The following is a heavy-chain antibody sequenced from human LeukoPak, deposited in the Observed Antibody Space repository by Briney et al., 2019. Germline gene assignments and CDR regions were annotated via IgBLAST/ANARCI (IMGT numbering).Heavy chain of an antibody. J-gene: IGHJ3*02. CDR2: IYYSGST. CDR3: ARDHPASGWYFEDAFDI. V-gene: IGHV4-39*07. Sequence: SETLSLTCTVSGGSISSSSYYWGWIRQPPGKGLEWIGSIYYSGSTYYNPSLKSRVTISVDTSKNQFSLKLSSVTAADTAVYYCARDHPASGWYFEDAFDIWGQGTMVTVSS. CDR1: GGSISSSSYY. D-gene: IGHD6-19*01.